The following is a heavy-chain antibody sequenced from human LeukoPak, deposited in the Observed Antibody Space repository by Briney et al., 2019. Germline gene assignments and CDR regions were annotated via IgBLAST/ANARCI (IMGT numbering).Heavy chain of an antibody. Sequence: GGSLRLSCAASGFTFSSYSMTWVRQAPGKGLEWVANIKQDGSKKDYVDSVKGRFTIFGDNAKDSLYLQMNSLRVEDTAVYYCARGVGDNGILGYWGRGTMVAVSS. J-gene: IGHJ4*02. CDR3: ARGVGDNGILGY. D-gene: IGHD2-15*01. CDR1: GFTFSSYS. CDR2: IKQDGSKK. V-gene: IGHV3-7*01.